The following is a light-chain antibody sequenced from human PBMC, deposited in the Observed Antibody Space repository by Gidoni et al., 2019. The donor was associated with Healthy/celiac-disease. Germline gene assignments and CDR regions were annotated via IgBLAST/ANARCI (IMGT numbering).Light chain of an antibody. Sequence: EIVLTQSPATLSLSPGERANLSCRASQSVSNYLAWYQQKPGQAPRLLIYDASNRATGIPARFSGSGSGTDFTLTISSLEPEDFVVYYCQQRSNWPPWTFGQGTKVEIK. J-gene: IGKJ1*01. CDR2: DAS. CDR1: QSVSNY. V-gene: IGKV3-11*01. CDR3: QQRSNWPPWT.